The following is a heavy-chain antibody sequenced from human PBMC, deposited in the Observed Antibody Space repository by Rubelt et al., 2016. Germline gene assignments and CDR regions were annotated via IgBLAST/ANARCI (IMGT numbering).Heavy chain of an antibody. CDR1: GGSINNGGYY. Sequence: QVQLQESGPGLVKPSQTLTLTCTVSGGSINNGGYYWTWVRQHPGTDLEWIGYVFYSGITDYNSSLKSRVIMSIDPSQNQFSLRLSAVTAADTAVYYCARSRGMFFDYWGRGALVTVSS. J-gene: IGHJ4*02. D-gene: IGHD3-10*01. CDR3: ARSRGMFFDY. CDR2: VFYSGIT. V-gene: IGHV4-31*03.